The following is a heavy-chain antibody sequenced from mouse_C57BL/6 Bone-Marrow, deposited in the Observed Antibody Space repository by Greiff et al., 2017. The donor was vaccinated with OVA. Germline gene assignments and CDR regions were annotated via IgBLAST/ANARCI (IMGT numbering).Heavy chain of an antibody. CDR1: GYTFTSYG. Sequence: VQLQQSGAELARPGASVKLSCKASGYTFTSYGISWVKQRPGQGLEWIGEIYPRSGNTYYNEKFKGKATLTADKFSSTAYMELRSLTSEDSAIYFCASQDYEGAWFAYWGQGTLVTVSA. CDR2: IYPRSGNT. CDR3: ASQDYEGAWFAY. V-gene: IGHV1-81*01. D-gene: IGHD2-4*01. J-gene: IGHJ3*01.